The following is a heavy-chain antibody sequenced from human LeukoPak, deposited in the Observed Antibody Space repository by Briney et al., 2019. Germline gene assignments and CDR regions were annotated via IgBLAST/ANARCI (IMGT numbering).Heavy chain of an antibody. CDR3: ARNSSSGFFDY. Sequence: SETLSLTCVVSGYSIRNGVYWGWIRQSPGKGLEWIASMYNSVSIHYNPSLKSRVTILVDTSKNEFSLKMRSVTAADTAVYYCARNSSSGFFDYWGQGTLATVSS. V-gene: IGHV4-38-2*01. D-gene: IGHD6-6*01. CDR1: GYSIRNGVY. J-gene: IGHJ4*02. CDR2: MYNSVSI.